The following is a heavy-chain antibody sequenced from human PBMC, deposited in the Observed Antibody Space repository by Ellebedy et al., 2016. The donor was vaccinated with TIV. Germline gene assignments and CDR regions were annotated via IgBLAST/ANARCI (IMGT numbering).Heavy chain of an antibody. CDR1: GFTFSSYA. J-gene: IGHJ4*02. CDR3: ASSRYHYYLGNTIFAY. D-gene: IGHD3-10*01. CDR2: INANGASI. V-gene: IGHV3-23*01. Sequence: PGGSLRLSCAASGFTFSSYAMSWVRQAPGQGLEWVSGINANGASIAYADSVKGRFTISRDNSKDTLFLQMNSLRAEDTAVYYCASSRYHYYLGNTIFAYWGQGALVTVSS.